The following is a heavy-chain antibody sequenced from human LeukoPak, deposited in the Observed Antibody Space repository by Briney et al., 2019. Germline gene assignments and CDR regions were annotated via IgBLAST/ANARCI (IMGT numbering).Heavy chain of an antibody. V-gene: IGHV3-30*18. J-gene: IGHJ4*02. CDR3: AKGVYGSGSYYNFPSDC. Sequence: PGGSLRLSCAASGFTFSSYGMHWVRQAPGKGLEWVAVISYDGSNKYYADSVKGRFTISRDNSKNTLYLQMNSLRAEDTAVYYCAKGVYGSGSYYNFPSDCWGQGTLVTVSS. D-gene: IGHD3-10*01. CDR2: ISYDGSNK. CDR1: GFTFSSYG.